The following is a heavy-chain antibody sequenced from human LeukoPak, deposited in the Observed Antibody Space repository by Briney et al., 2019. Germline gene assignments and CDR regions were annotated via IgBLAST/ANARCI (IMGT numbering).Heavy chain of an antibody. CDR3: AREGGYSYGRGVFDY. D-gene: IGHD5-18*01. CDR2: ISYDGSNK. Sequence: GVSLRLSCAASGFTFSNYAMHWVRQAPGKGLEWVAVISYDGSNKYYADSVKGRFTISRDNSKNKLYLQMNSLRAEDVAVYYCAREGGYSYGRGVFDYWGQGTLVTVS. J-gene: IGHJ4*02. V-gene: IGHV3-30*04. CDR1: GFTFSNYA.